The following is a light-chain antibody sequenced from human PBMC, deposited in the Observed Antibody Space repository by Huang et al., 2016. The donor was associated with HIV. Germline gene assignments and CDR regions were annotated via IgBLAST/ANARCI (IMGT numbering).Light chain of an antibody. CDR2: QGS. CDR1: QSLRHSNGNTY. V-gene: IGKV2-30*02. J-gene: IGKJ4*01. CDR3: MQGTHLFT. Sequence: VVLTQSPLYLSVTLGQPASISCRSSQSLRHSNGNTYLNWFQQRPGQSPRRLISQGSRRDSGGPDRFSGSGSGTDFTLKSSRVEAEDVGVYYCMQGTHLFTFGGGTRVDIK.